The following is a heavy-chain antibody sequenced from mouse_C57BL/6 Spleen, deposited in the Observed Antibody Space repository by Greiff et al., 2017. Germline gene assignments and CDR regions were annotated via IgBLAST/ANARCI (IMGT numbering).Heavy chain of an antibody. D-gene: IGHD2-5*01. CDR1: GYTFTSYW. V-gene: IGHV1-72*01. CDR3: ARSSYSNSMDY. Sequence: QAQLQQPGAELVKPGASVKLSCKASGYTFTSYWMHWVKQRPGRGLEWIGRIDPNSGGTKYNEKFKSKATLTVDKPSSTAYMQLSSLTSEDSAVYYCARSSYSNSMDYWGQGTSVTVSS. CDR2: IDPNSGGT. J-gene: IGHJ4*01.